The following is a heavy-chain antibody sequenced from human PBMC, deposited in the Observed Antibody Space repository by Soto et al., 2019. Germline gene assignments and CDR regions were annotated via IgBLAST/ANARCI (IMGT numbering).Heavy chain of an antibody. V-gene: IGHV5-51*01. D-gene: IGHD2-21*01. CDR2: IFPGDSNT. J-gene: IGHJ4*02. Sequence: GESLKISCKVSGDIFTKHWIGWLRQMAGTVLEWMAIIFPGDSNTKYSPSFEGQVTTSVDKPTSTAYLQWSSLKASDTAMYFCARVYSGAAEYWGQGTLVIVS. CDR1: GDIFTKHW. CDR3: ARVYSGAAEY.